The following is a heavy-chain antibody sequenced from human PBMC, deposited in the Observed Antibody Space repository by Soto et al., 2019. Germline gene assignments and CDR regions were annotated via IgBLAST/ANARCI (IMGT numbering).Heavy chain of an antibody. J-gene: IGHJ4*02. V-gene: IGHV5-51*01. D-gene: IGHD3-22*01. CDR2: IYPGDSDT. CDR3: ARPSSYYDSSGYYLDY. CDR1: GYSFTSYW. Sequence: GESLKISCKGSGYSFTSYWIGWVRQMPGKVLEWIGIIYPGDSDTRYSPSFQGQVTISADKSISTAYLQWSSLKASDTAMYYCARPSSYYDSSGYYLDYWGQGTLVTVSS.